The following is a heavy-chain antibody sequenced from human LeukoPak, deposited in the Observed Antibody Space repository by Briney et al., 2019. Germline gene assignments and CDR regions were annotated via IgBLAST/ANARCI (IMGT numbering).Heavy chain of an antibody. V-gene: IGHV4-34*01. CDR3: ARGSLRYFDWLLSHRNWFDP. J-gene: IGHJ5*02. CDR2: INHSGST. CDR1: GGSFSGYY. D-gene: IGHD3-9*01. Sequence: PSETLSLTCAVYGGSFSGYYWSWIRQPPGKGLEWIGEINHSGSTNYNPSLKNRVTISVDTSKNQFSLKLSSVTAADTAVYYCARGSLRYFDWLLSHRNWFDPWGQGTLVTVSS.